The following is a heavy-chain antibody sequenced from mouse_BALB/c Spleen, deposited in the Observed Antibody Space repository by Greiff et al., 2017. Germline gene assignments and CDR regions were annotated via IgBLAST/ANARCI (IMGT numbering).Heavy chain of an antibody. CDR2: IWSGGST. V-gene: IGHV2-2*02. J-gene: IGHJ3*01. Sequence: VQLQQSGPGLVQPSQSLSITCTVSGFSLTSYGVHWVRQSPGKGLEWLGVIWSGGSTDYNAAFISRLSISKDNSKSQVFFKMNSLQANDTAIYYCARGYYYGSSYPLFAYWGQGTLVTVSA. D-gene: IGHD1-1*01. CDR1: GFSLTSYG. CDR3: ARGYYYGSSYPLFAY.